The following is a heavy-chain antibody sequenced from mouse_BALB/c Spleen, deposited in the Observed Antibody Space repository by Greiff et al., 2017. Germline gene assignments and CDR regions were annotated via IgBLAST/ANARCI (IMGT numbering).Heavy chain of an antibody. CDR3: ARSLGAMDY. V-gene: IGHV1-54*03. D-gene: IGHD6-5*01. CDR1: GYAFTNYL. J-gene: IGHJ4*01. Sequence: QVQLQQSGAELVRPGTSVKVSCKASGYAFTNYLIEWVKQRPGQGLEWIGVINPGSGGTNYNEKFKGKATLTADKSSSTAYMQLSSLTSDDSAVYFCARSLGAMDYWGQGTSVTVSS. CDR2: INPGSGGT.